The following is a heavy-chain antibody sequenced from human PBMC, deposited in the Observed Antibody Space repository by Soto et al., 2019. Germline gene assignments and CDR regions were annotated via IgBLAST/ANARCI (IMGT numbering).Heavy chain of an antibody. CDR1: GGTLGSYA. J-gene: IGHJ6*02. D-gene: IGHD2-2*01. CDR3: ARSQGSSTSLEIYYYYYYGMDV. Sequence: QVQLVQSGAEVKKPGSSVKVSCKASGGTLGSYAISWGRKAPGKGLGWMGGIIPIPGTANYAQKFQGRVTIAADESTSTAYMELSSLRSEDTAVYYCARSQGSSTSLEIYYYYYYGMDVWGQGTTVTVSS. V-gene: IGHV1-69*01. CDR2: IIPIPGTA.